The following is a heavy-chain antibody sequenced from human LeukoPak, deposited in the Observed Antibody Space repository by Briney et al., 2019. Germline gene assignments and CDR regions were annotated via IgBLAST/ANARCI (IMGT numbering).Heavy chain of an antibody. CDR3: ARGWRKRSYNWFDP. CDR1: GGSFSGYY. CDR2: INHSGST. J-gene: IGHJ5*02. D-gene: IGHD1-1*01. V-gene: IGHV4-34*01. Sequence: SETLSLTCAVYGGSFSGYYWSWIRQPPGRGLEGIGGINHSGSTNYNPSLKSRVTISVDTSKNQFSLKLSSVTAADTAVYYCARGWRKRSYNWFDPWGQGTLVTVSS.